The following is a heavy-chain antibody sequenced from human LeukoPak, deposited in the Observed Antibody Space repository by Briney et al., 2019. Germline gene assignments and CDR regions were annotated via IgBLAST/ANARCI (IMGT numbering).Heavy chain of an antibody. D-gene: IGHD6-13*01. Sequence: ASVKVSCKASGYTFTSYYMHWVRQAPGQGLEWMGIINPSGGSTSYAQKFQGRVTMTRDTSTSTVYMELSSLRSEDTAVYYCARDCSKGAAAATRYYYYYGMDVWGKGTTVTVSS. CDR1: GYTFTSYY. J-gene: IGHJ6*04. CDR2: INPSGGST. V-gene: IGHV1-46*01. CDR3: ARDCSKGAAAATRYYYYYGMDV.